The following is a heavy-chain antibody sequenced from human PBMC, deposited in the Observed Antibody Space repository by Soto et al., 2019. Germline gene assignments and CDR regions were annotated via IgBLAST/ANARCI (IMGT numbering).Heavy chain of an antibody. J-gene: IGHJ4*02. CDR3: ARQAGGAALEGY. CDR1: GGSISSSSYY. D-gene: IGHD6-13*01. CDR2: IYYSGST. V-gene: IGHV4-39*01. Sequence: ASETLSLTCTVSGGSISSSSYYWGWIRQPPGKGLEWIGSIYYSGSTYYNPSLKSRVTISVDTSKNQFPLKLSSVTAADTAVYYCARQAGGAALEGYWGQGTPITVSS.